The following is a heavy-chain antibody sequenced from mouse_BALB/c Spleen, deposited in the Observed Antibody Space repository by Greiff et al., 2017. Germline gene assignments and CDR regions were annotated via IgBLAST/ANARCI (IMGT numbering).Heavy chain of an antibody. J-gene: IGHJ3*01. V-gene: IGHV2-4-1*01. D-gene: IGHD1-1*01. CDR3: ASHYYGSSSSFAY. CDR2: IWSGGRT. Sequence: VKLQESGPGLVQPSQSLSITCTVSGFSLTSYGVHWVRQSPGKGLEWLGVIWSGGRTDYNAAFISRLSISKDNSKSQVFFKMNSLQADDTAIYYCASHYYGSSSSFAYWGQGTLVTVSA. CDR1: GFSLTSYG.